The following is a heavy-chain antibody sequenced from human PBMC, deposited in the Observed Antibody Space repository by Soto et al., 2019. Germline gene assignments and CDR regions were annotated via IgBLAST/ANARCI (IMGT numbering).Heavy chain of an antibody. D-gene: IGHD6-13*01. J-gene: IGHJ4*02. CDR3: ARDLSAAAADY. Sequence: SLRLSCAASGFTFSSYGMHWVRQAPGKGLEWVAVIWYDGSNKYYADSVKGRFTISRDNSKNTLYLQMNSLRAEDTAVYYCARDLSAAAADYWGQGTLVTVSS. CDR2: IWYDGSNK. V-gene: IGHV3-33*01. CDR1: GFTFSSYG.